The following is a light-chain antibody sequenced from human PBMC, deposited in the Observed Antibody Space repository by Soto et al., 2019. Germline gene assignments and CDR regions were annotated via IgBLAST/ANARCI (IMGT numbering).Light chain of an antibody. CDR2: EVS. CDR1: SSDVGGYNS. V-gene: IGLV2-8*01. Sequence: QSVLTQPPSPSGSPGQSVTISCTGTSSDVGGYNSVSWYQQHPGKAPKLMIYEVSKRPSGVPDRFSGSKSGNTASLTVSGLQAEDEADYYCSSYAGRNSYVFGTGTKVTVL. CDR3: SSYAGRNSYV. J-gene: IGLJ1*01.